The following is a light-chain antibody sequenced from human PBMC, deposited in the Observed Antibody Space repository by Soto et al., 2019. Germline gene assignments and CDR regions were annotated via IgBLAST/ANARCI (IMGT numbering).Light chain of an antibody. Sequence: QSALTQPASVSGSPGQSITISCTGTSSDVGGYNYVSWYQQHPGKAPKLMIYDVSNRPSGVSNRFSGSKSGNTASLTISGLQAEDEADYYCSSYTSSSTLYVLGTGTKATV. CDR3: SSYTSSSTLYV. J-gene: IGLJ1*01. CDR1: SSDVGGYNY. CDR2: DVS. V-gene: IGLV2-14*01.